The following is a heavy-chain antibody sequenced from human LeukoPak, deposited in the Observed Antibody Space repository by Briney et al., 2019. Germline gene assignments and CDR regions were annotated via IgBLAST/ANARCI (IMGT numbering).Heavy chain of an antibody. J-gene: IGHJ4*02. CDR3: VSFYETY. Sequence: HPGRSLRLSCAASGNYWMHWVRQVPGKGLVWVSHINSDGSWTSYADSVKGRFTISKDNAKNTVYLQMNSLRAEDTAVYYCVSFYETYWGRGTLVTVSS. D-gene: IGHD2/OR15-2a*01. CDR1: GNYW. CDR2: INSDGSWT. V-gene: IGHV3-74*01.